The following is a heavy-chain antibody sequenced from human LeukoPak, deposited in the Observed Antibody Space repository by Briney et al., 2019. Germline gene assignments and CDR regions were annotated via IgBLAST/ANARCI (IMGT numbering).Heavy chain of an antibody. V-gene: IGHV3-30*02. J-gene: IGHJ4*02. CDR2: IRYDGSNK. Sequence: GGPLTLSCAASGFTFSSYGMHWVRHAPGKGLEWVAFIRYDGSNKYYADSVKGRFTISRDNSKNTLYLQMNSLRAEDTAVYYCAKDPVGYCSSTSCSYFDYWGQGTLVTVSS. CDR3: AKDPVGYCSSTSCSYFDY. D-gene: IGHD2-2*01. CDR1: GFTFSSYG.